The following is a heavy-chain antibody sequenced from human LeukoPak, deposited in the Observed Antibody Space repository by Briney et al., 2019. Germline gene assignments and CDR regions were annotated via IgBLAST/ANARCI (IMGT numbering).Heavy chain of an antibody. CDR3: ARIKISALIPMMDYFDY. Sequence: SETLSLTCAVYGGSFSGYYWSWIRQPPGKGLEWIGEINHSGSTNYNPSLKSRVTISVDTSKNQFSLKLSSVTAADTAVYYCARIKISALIPMMDYFDYWGQGTLVTVSS. CDR1: GGSFSGYY. CDR2: INHSGST. D-gene: IGHD1-26*01. J-gene: IGHJ4*02. V-gene: IGHV4-34*01.